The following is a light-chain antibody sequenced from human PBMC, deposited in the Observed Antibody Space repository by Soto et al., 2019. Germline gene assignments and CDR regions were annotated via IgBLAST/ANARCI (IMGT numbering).Light chain of an antibody. CDR2: DAS. CDR1: QGISNY. CDR3: QKYDSPPRT. V-gene: IGKV1-27*01. J-gene: IGKJ1*01. Sequence: DIQMTQSPSSLSASVGDRVTITCRASQGISNYLAWYQQKPGKVPKLLIYDASTLQSGVPPRFSGSGSGTDFILTLSSLQPEDVATYYCQKYDSPPRTFGQGTKVEI.